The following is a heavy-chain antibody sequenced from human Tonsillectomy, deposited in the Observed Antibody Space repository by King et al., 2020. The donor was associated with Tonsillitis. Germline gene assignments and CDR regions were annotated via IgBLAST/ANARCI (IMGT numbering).Heavy chain of an antibody. CDR1: GFTFSRYW. Sequence: VQLVESGGGLVQPGGSLRLSCAASGFTFSRYWMSWVRQAPGKGLEWVANINEDGGETYYVDSVRGRFTISRDNAKNSLFLQMNSLRAEDTAIYSCTQGGWLDFLGQGSLVTVSS. CDR2: INEDGGET. D-gene: IGHD6-19*01. V-gene: IGHV3-7*01. CDR3: TQGGWLDF. J-gene: IGHJ4*02.